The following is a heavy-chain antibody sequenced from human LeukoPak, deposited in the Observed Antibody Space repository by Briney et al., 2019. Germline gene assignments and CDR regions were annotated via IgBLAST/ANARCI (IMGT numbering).Heavy chain of an antibody. Sequence: SVKVSCKASGGTFSSYAISWVRQAPGQGLEWMGGIIPIFGTANYAQKFQGRVTITADESTSTAYMELSSLRSEDTAVYYCARRVKTPHYDSSGNGFDPWGQGTLVTVSS. CDR3: ARRVKTPHYDSSGNGFDP. D-gene: IGHD3-22*01. CDR1: GGTFSSYA. V-gene: IGHV1-69*13. CDR2: IIPIFGTA. J-gene: IGHJ5*02.